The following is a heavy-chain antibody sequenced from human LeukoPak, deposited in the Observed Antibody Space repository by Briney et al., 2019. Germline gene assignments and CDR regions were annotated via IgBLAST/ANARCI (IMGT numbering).Heavy chain of an antibody. Sequence: GGSLRLSCAASGFTFSDYYMTWVRQAPGKGLEWVANIKQDGSEKYYVDSVKGRFTISRDNAKNSLYLEMNSLRAEDTAVYYCARSLYDSWTGYHHGSDIWGQGTMVTVSS. D-gene: IGHD3-3*01. CDR2: IKQDGSEK. V-gene: IGHV3-7*01. CDR3: ARSLYDSWTGYHHGSDI. CDR1: GFTFSDYY. J-gene: IGHJ3*02.